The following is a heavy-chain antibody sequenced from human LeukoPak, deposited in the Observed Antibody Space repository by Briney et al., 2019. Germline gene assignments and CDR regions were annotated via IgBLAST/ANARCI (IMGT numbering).Heavy chain of an antibody. CDR2: ISGSGGST. V-gene: IGHV3-23*01. CDR1: GFTFSSYA. J-gene: IGHJ4*02. CDR3: AKGIQWELPLEY. D-gene: IGHD1-26*01. Sequence: PGGSLRLSCATSGFTFSSYAMSWVRQAPGKGLEWVSAISGSGGSTYHADSVKGRFTISRDKPKNTLYLQMNSVRAEDTAVYYCAKGIQWELPLEYWGQGTLVTVSS.